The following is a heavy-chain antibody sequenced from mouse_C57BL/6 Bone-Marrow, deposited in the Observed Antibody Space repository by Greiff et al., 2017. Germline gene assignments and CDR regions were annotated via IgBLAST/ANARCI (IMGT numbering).Heavy chain of an antibody. CDR1: GFNIKDDY. Sequence: VQLQQSGAELVRPGASVKLSCTASGFNIKDDYMHWVKQRPEQGLEWIGWIDPENGDTEYASKFQGKATITADTASNTAYLQLSSLTSEDTAVYDCTPHYYGSRVAYWGQGTLVTVSA. CDR2: IDPENGDT. D-gene: IGHD1-1*01. J-gene: IGHJ3*01. CDR3: TPHYYGSRVAY. V-gene: IGHV14-4*01.